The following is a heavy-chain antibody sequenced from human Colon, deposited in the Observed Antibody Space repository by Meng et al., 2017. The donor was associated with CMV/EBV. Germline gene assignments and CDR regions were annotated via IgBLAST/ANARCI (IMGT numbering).Heavy chain of an antibody. Sequence: GGSLRLSCVAGGFSFHSYDMKWVRQAPGKGLEWVSEISSSGDSIAYADSVKGRFTISRDNSTNTVYLQMNSLRGEDTALYYCAKNGAWFRFDSWGQGTPVTVSS. V-gene: IGHV3-48*03. CDR2: ISSSGDSI. CDR1: GFSFHSYD. CDR3: AKNGAWFRFDS. D-gene: IGHD3-9*01. J-gene: IGHJ4*02.